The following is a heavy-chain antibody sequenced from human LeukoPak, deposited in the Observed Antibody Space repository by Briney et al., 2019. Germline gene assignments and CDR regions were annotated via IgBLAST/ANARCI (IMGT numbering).Heavy chain of an antibody. CDR2: IGGTGGTP. Sequence: SGGSLRLSCAASGFTFSSYSMSWVRQPPGRGLKWVATIGGTGGTPYYADSMKGRFTISRDNSKSTLYLQMNSLRAEDTAVYYCAKEGSIGVTRGGSFDYWGQGTLVTVSS. V-gene: IGHV3-23*01. J-gene: IGHJ4*02. D-gene: IGHD3-10*01. CDR1: GFTFSSYS. CDR3: AKEGSIGVTRGGSFDY.